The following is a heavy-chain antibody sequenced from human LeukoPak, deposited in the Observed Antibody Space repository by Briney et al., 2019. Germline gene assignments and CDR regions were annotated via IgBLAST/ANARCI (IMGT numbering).Heavy chain of an antibody. CDR1: GFTFSSYG. J-gene: IGHJ4*02. CDR2: IRYDGSNK. V-gene: IGHV3-30*02. Sequence: QAGGSLRLSCAASGFTFSSYGMHWVRQAPGKGLEWVAFIRYDGSNKYYADSVKGRFTISRDNSKNTLYLQMNSLTAEDTAIYYCAKNRDGYNFRLDFWGQGTLVTVSS. D-gene: IGHD5-24*01. CDR3: AKNRDGYNFRLDF.